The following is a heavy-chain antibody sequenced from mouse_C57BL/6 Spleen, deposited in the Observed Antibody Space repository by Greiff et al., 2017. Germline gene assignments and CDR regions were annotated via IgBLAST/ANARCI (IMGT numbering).Heavy chain of an antibody. J-gene: IGHJ2*01. CDR2: IDPSDSYT. CDR1: GYTFTSYW. D-gene: IGHD2-5*01. Sequence: QVQLKQPGAELVMPGASVKLSCKASGYTFTSYWMHWVKQRPGQGLEWIGEIDPSDSYTNYNQKFKGKSTLTVDKSSSTAYMQLSSLTSEDSAVYYCARRGTYYSNYPYDFDYWGQGTTLTVSS. CDR3: ARRGTYYSNYPYDFDY. V-gene: IGHV1-69*01.